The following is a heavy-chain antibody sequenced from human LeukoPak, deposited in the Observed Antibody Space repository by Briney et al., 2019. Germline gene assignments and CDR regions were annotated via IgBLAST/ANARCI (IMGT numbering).Heavy chain of an antibody. CDR1: GGSISSYY. CDR3: ARGGDSGYDYLDY. V-gene: IGHV4-59*08. D-gene: IGHD5-12*01. CDR2: IYYSGST. J-gene: IGHJ4*02. Sequence: SETLSLTCSVSGGSISSYYWSWIRQPPGKGLEWIGYIYYSGSTNYNPSLKSRVAISVDTSKNQFSLKLSSVTAADTAVYYCARGGDSGYDYLDYWGQGILVTVTS.